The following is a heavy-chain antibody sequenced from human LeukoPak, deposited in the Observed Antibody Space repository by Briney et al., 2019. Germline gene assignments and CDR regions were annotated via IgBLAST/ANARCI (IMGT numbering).Heavy chain of an antibody. D-gene: IGHD3-16*02. CDR1: GGSFSGYY. CDR2: INHSGST. J-gene: IGHJ4*02. V-gene: IGHV4-34*01. CDR3: ARASSHYDYVWGSYRFFDY. Sequence: PSETLSLTCAVYGGSFSGYYWSWIRQPPGKGLEWIGEINHSGSTNYNSSLKSRVTISVDTSKNQFSLKLSSVTAADTAVYYCARASSHYDYVWGSYRFFDYWGQGTLVTVSS.